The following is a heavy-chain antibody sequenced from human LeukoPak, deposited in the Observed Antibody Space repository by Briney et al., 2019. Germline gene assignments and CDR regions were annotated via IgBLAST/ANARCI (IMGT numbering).Heavy chain of an antibody. CDR2: AWYDGSTK. J-gene: IGHJ4*02. D-gene: IGHD1-7*01. Sequence: GGSPRLSCAASGFSFSAYGMHWVRQAPGKGLQWVAVAWYDGSTKYYEDSVKGRFTISRDNSKNTLYLQMNSLRAEDTAVYYCARGANNWNYRSYFDFRGRGTLVTVSS. CDR3: ARGANNWNYRSYFDF. V-gene: IGHV3-33*01. CDR1: GFSFSAYG.